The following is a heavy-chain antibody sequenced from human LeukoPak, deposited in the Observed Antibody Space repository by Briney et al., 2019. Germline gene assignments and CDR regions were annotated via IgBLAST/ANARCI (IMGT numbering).Heavy chain of an antibody. D-gene: IGHD5-18*01. CDR3: ARGRGYSYGKYYYYYYGMDV. Sequence: SETLSLTCAVYGGSFSGYYWSWIRQPPGKGLEWIGEINHSGSTNYNPSLKSRVTISVDTSKNQFSLKLSSVTAADTAVYYCARGRGYSYGKYYYYYYGMDVWGQGTTVTVSS. J-gene: IGHJ6*02. V-gene: IGHV4-34*01. CDR1: GGSFSGYY. CDR2: INHSGST.